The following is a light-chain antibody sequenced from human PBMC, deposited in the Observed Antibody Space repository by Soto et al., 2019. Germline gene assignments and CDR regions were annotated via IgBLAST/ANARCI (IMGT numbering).Light chain of an antibody. CDR3: SSYAGSNNYV. Sequence: QSVLTQPPSASGSPGQSVTISCTGTSSDVGGYNYVSWYQQHPGKAPKLMIYEVSKRPSGVPDRFSGSQSGNTASLTVSGLQADDEADYYCSSYAGSNNYVFGTGTTLTVL. J-gene: IGLJ1*01. CDR1: SSDVGGYNY. CDR2: EVS. V-gene: IGLV2-8*01.